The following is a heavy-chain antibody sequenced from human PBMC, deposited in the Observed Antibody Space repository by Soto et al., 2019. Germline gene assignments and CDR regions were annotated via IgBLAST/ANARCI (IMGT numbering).Heavy chain of an antibody. V-gene: IGHV3-30*18. CDR3: ANGPYGSGRLFDY. D-gene: IGHD3-10*01. Sequence: QVQLVESGGGVVQPGRSLRLSCAASGFTFSSYGMHWVRQAPGKGLEWVAVISYDGSNKYYADSVKGRFTISRDNSKNTLCLQMNSLRAEDTAVYYCANGPYGSGRLFDYWGQGTLVTVSS. CDR1: GFTFSSYG. J-gene: IGHJ4*02. CDR2: ISYDGSNK.